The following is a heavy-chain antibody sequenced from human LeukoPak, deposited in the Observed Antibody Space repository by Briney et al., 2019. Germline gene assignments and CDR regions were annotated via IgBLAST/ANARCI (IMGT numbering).Heavy chain of an antibody. J-gene: IGHJ4*02. CDR1: GYTFTSYD. CDR2: MNPNSANT. CDR3: ARVNFPGSYSPGGAFDY. D-gene: IGHD1-26*01. V-gene: IGHV1-8*03. Sequence: GASVKVSCKASGYTFTSYDINWVRQATGQGLEWMGWMNPNSANTGYAQKFQGRVTITRNTSISTAYMELRSLRSDDTAVYYCARVNFPGSYSPGGAFDYWGQGTLVTVSS.